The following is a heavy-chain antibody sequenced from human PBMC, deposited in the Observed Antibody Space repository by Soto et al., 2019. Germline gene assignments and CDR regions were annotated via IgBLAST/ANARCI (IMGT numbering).Heavy chain of an antibody. J-gene: IGHJ4*02. CDR2: IYSGDSGT. V-gene: IGHV5-51*01. CDR1: GYIFTNYW. Sequence: GESLKISCKGSGYIFTNYWIGWVRQMPGKGLEWMGIIYSGDSGTRYSPSFQGQVTISVDKSISTAYLQWSSLKASDTAIYYCARGSSGSYYNGVFDYWGQGTLVTVSS. D-gene: IGHD3-22*01. CDR3: ARGSSGSYYNGVFDY.